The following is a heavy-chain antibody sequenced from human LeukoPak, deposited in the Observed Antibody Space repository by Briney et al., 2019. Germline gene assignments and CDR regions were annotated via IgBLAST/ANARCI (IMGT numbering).Heavy chain of an antibody. V-gene: IGHV4-39*01. D-gene: IGHD3-16*02. CDR2: IYCSGST. CDR1: GGSISSSSYY. Sequence: SETLSLTCTVSGGSISSSSYYWGWIRQPPGKGLEWIGSIYCSGSTYYNPSLKSRVTISVDTSKNQFSLKLSSVTAADTAVYYCARHDAVTDAFDIWGQGTMVTVSS. J-gene: IGHJ3*02. CDR3: ARHDAVTDAFDI.